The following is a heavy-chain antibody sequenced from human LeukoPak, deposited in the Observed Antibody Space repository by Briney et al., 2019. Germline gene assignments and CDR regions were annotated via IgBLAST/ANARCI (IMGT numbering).Heavy chain of an antibody. V-gene: IGHV4-34*01. D-gene: IGHD5-18*01. CDR3: ARGPPAQLWLE. J-gene: IGHJ4*02. CDR1: GGSFSGYY. Sequence: SETLSLTCAVYGGSFSGYYWSWIRQPPGKGLEWIGEINHSGSTNYNPSLKSRVTISVDTSKNQFSLKLSSVTAADTAVYYCARGPPAQLWLEWGQGTLVTVSS. CDR2: INHSGST.